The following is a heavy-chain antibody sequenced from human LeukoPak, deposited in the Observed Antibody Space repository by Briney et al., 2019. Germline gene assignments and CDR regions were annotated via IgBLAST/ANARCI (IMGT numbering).Heavy chain of an antibody. D-gene: IGHD3-10*01. CDR3: ARDRKHVLLWFGESVKDWFDP. CDR1: GYTFTSYG. J-gene: IGHJ5*02. Sequence: ASVKVSCKASGYTFTSYGISWVRQAPGQGLEWMGWISAYNGNTNYAQKLQGRVTMTTDTSTSTAYMELRSLRSDDTAVYYCARDRKHVLLWFGESVKDWFDPWGQGTLVTVSS. CDR2: ISAYNGNT. V-gene: IGHV1-18*01.